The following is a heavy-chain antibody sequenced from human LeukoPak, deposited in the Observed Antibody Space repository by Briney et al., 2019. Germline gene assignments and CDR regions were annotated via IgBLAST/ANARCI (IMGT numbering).Heavy chain of an antibody. Sequence: ASVKVSCKASGGTFSSYAISWVRQAPGQGLEWMGGIIPIFGTANYAQKFQGRVTITADESTSTAYMELSSLRSEDTAVYYCARGPDYDYVWGSYCRFDYWGQGTLVTVSS. CDR1: GGTFSSYA. J-gene: IGHJ4*02. D-gene: IGHD3-16*01. V-gene: IGHV1-69*13. CDR2: IIPIFGTA. CDR3: ARGPDYDYVWGSYCRFDY.